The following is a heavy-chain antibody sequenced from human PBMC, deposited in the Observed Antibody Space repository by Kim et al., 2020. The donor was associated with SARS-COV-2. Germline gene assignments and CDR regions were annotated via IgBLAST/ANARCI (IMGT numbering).Heavy chain of an antibody. CDR1: GFTFSSYS. V-gene: IGHV3-21*01. D-gene: IGHD6-19*01. J-gene: IGHJ4*02. CDR3: ARVLDSGWTPTDY. CDR2: ISSSSSYI. Sequence: GGSLRLSCAAAGFTFSSYSMNWVRQAPGKGLEWVSSISSSSSYIYYADSVKGRFTISRDNAKNSLYLQMNSLRAEDTAVYYCARVLDSGWTPTDYWGQGTLVTVSS.